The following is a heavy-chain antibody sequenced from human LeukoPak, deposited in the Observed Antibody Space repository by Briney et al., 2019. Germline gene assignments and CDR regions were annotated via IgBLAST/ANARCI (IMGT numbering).Heavy chain of an antibody. CDR1: GYTFSNHW. Sequence: PGGSLRLSCAASGYTFSNHWMSWVRQAPGKGVEWVANIKQDGSEKNYADSVRGRFTISRDNAKNSLYLQMNSLRSEDTAVYHCARDGYTTSSVFRDWGQGTLVTVSS. D-gene: IGHD6-6*01. V-gene: IGHV3-7*01. J-gene: IGHJ4*02. CDR2: IKQDGSEK. CDR3: ARDGYTTSSVFRD.